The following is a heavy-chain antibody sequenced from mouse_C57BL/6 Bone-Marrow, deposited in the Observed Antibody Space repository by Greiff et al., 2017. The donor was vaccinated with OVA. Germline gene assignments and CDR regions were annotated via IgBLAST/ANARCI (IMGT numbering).Heavy chain of an antibody. CDR1: GYTFTSYW. D-gene: IGHD3-3*01. V-gene: IGHV1-59*01. J-gene: IGHJ4*01. CDR2: IDPSDSYT. CDR3: ARGGGLLAEMDY. Sequence: QVQLKQPGAELVRPGTSVKLSCKASGYTFTSYWLHWVKQRPGQGLEWIGVIDPSDSYTNYNQKFKGKATLTVVTSSSTAYMQLSSRTAEDAAVYDCARGGGLLAEMDYWGKGTSVTVSS.